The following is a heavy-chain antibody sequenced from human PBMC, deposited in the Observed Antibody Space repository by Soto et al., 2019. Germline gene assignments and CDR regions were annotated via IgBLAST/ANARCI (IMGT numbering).Heavy chain of an antibody. CDR3: ARAPGPYGGDPRVATHFDY. V-gene: IGHV1-69*06. J-gene: IGHJ4*02. Sequence: SVKVSCKASGGTFSSYAISWVRQTPGQGLEWMGGIIPIFGTANYAQKFQGRVTITADKSTSTAYMELSSLRSEDTAVYYCARAPGPYGGDPRVATHFDYWGQGTLVTVSS. CDR2: IIPIFGTA. D-gene: IGHD2-21*02. CDR1: GGTFSSYA.